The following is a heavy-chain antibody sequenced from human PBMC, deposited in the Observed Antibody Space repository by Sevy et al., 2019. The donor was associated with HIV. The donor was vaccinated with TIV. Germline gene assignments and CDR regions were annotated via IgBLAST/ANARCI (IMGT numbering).Heavy chain of an antibody. CDR3: ANTAGGGFYYYYGMDV. CDR1: GFTFSSYA. CDR2: ISGSGIST. Sequence: GGSLRLSCAASGFTFSSYAMDWVRQAPGKGLEWVSAISGSGISTYYADSVKGRFTISRDNSKNTLYLQMDSLRVEDTAVYFCANTAGGGFYYYYGMDVWGQGTTLTVSS. D-gene: IGHD2-15*01. J-gene: IGHJ6*02. V-gene: IGHV3-23*01.